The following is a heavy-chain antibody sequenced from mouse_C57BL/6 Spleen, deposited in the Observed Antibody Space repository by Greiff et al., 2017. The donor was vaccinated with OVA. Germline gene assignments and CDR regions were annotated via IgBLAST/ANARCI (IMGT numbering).Heavy chain of an antibody. Sequence: QVQLQQSGAELVKPGASVKLSCKASGYTFTSYWMHWVKQRPGQGLEWIGMIHPNSGSTNYNEKFKSKATLTVDKSSSTAYMQLSSLTSEDSAVDYGASHSNYVAWFAYWGQGTLVTVSA. CDR1: GYTFTSYW. CDR2: IHPNSGST. V-gene: IGHV1-64*01. D-gene: IGHD2-5*01. CDR3: ASHSNYVAWFAY. J-gene: IGHJ3*01.